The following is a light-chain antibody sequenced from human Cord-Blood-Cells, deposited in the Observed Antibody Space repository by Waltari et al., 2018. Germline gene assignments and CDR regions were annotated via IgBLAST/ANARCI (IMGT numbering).Light chain of an antibody. V-gene: IGKV1-33*01. CDR2: DAS. J-gene: IGKJ2*01. CDR3: QQYDNLPPYT. Sequence: DIQMTKSPSSLSASVGDRVTITCQASQDISHYLNWYQQKPGKAPKLLIYDASNLETGVPSRFSGSGSGTDFTFTISSLQPEDIATYYCQQYDNLPPYTFGQGTKLEIK. CDR1: QDISHY.